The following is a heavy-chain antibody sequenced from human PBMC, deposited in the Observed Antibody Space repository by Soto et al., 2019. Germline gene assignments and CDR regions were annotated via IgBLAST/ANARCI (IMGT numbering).Heavy chain of an antibody. Sequence: GRLLRHPCAVFGFTFSSFSMNCVSKDPGKGLEWVSSISSSSSYIYYADSVKGRFTISRDNAKNSLYLQMNSLRAEDTAVYYCARDLKTYDSSGYPKYYFDYWGQGTLVSVSS. CDR3: ARDLKTYDSSGYPKYYFDY. D-gene: IGHD3-22*01. CDR2: ISSSSSYI. J-gene: IGHJ4*02. V-gene: IGHV3-21*01. CDR1: GFTFSSFS.